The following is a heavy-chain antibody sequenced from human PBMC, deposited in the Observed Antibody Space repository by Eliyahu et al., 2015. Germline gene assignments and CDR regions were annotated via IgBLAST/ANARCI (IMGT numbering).Heavy chain of an antibody. V-gene: IGHV4-30-4*01. CDR3: ARARPDSSGSYYFDY. CDR1: XGSIXSGDYY. Sequence: QVQLQESGPGLVKPSQTLSLTCTVSXGSIXSGDYYWXWIXQPPGKGLEWIGYIXYSGXTYYNPSLKSRVTISVDTSKNQFSLKLSSVTAADTAVYYCARARPDSSGSYYFDYWGQGTLVTVSS. J-gene: IGHJ4*02. CDR2: IXYSGXT. D-gene: IGHD3-22*01.